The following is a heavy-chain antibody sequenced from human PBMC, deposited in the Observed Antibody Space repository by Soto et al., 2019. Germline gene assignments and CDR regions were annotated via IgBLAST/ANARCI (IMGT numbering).Heavy chain of an antibody. CDR1: GDSVSGNSAAA. J-gene: IGHJ3*02. CDR2: TYYRSKWYN. V-gene: IGHV6-1*01. CDR3: VRGTRSDFDI. Sequence: SQTLSLTCAISGDSVSGNSAAAWNWIRQSPSRGLEWLGRTYYRSKWYNDYALFVKSRITINPDTSKNQFSLQLNSVTPDDTAVYYCVRGTRSDFDIWGQGTVVTVSS.